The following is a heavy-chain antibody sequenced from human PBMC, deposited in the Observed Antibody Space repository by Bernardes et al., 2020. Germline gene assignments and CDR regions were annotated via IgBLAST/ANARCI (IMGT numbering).Heavy chain of an antibody. Sequence: GGSLFLSCAASGFTFSSYSMNWVRQAPGKGLEWVSYISSSSSTIYYADSVKGRFTISRDNAKNSLYLQMNSLRDEDTAVYYCARVRGTISTNWFDPWGQGTLVTVSS. CDR2: ISSSSSTI. CDR3: ARVRGTISTNWFDP. D-gene: IGHD1-1*01. V-gene: IGHV3-48*02. J-gene: IGHJ5*02. CDR1: GFTFSSYS.